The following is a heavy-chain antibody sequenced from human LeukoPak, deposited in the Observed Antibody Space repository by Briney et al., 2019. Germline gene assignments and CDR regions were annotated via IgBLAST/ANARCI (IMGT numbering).Heavy chain of an antibody. V-gene: IGHV1-69*04. CDR3: ARQPRGIVVVVAAENWFDP. J-gene: IGHJ5*02. D-gene: IGHD2-15*01. CDR2: IIPILGIA. Sequence: GASVKVSCKASGGTFSSYAISWVRQAPRQGLEWMGRIIPILGIANYAQKFQGRVTITADKSTSTAYMELSSLRSEDTAVYYCARQPRGIVVVVAAENWFDPWGQGTLVTVSS. CDR1: GGTFSSYA.